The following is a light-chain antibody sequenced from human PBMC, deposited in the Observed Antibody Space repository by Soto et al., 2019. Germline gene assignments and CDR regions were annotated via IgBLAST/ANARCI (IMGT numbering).Light chain of an antibody. CDR3: SSHAGINNVV. V-gene: IGLV2-8*01. CDR1: SSDVGAYNY. CDR2: EVT. J-gene: IGLJ3*02. Sequence: HSALTQPPSASGSPGQSVTISCTGTSSDVGAYNYVSCYQQHPGKAPKLMIYEVTKRPSGVPDRFSGSKSGNTASLTVSGLLAEDEADYYCSSHAGINNVVFGGGTKLTVL.